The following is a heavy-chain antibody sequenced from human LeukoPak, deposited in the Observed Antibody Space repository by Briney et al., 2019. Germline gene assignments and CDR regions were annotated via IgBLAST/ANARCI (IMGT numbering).Heavy chain of an antibody. CDR1: GGTFSSYA. Sequence: ASVKVSCKASGGTFSSYAISWVRQAPGQGLEWMGGIIPIFGTANYAQKFQGRVTITTDESTSTAYMELSSRRSEDTAVYYCARGGARGGEFDYWGQGTLVTVSS. J-gene: IGHJ4*02. V-gene: IGHV1-69*05. CDR2: IIPIFGTA. D-gene: IGHD3-16*01. CDR3: ARGGARGGEFDY.